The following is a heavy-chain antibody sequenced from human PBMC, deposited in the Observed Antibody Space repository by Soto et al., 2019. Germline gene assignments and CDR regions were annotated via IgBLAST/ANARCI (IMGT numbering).Heavy chain of an antibody. Sequence: QVQLVQSGAEVKKPGSSVKVSCKASGGTFSSYPISWVRQAPGQGLEWMGEIIPIFGTANYAQKFQGRVTITADESTSTAYMELSSLRSEDTAVYYCARDRGPSSGYYPYWFDPWGQGTLVTVSS. J-gene: IGHJ5*02. V-gene: IGHV1-69*12. CDR1: GGTFSSYP. CDR3: ARDRGPSSGYYPYWFDP. D-gene: IGHD3-22*01. CDR2: IIPIFGTA.